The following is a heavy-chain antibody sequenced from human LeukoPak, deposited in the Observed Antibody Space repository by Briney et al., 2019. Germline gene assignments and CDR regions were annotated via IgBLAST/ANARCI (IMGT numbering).Heavy chain of an antibody. V-gene: IGHV5-51*01. Sequence: GESLKISCQASGYTFTDYWVGWVRHMPGKGLEWMGIIYCDGSKTTYSPAFQRQVTISADKSTSTAYLQWSSLKASDTAIYFCARRAELGMRYFDFWGQGALLVVSS. CDR3: ARRAELGMRYFDF. D-gene: IGHD7-27*01. CDR1: GYTFTDYW. J-gene: IGHJ5*01. CDR2: IYCDGSKT.